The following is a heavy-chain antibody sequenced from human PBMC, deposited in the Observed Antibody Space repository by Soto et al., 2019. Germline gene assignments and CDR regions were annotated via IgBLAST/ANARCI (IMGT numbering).Heavy chain of an antibody. CDR1: GFTFSDHY. V-gene: IGHV3-72*01. J-gene: IGHJ4*02. CDR2: ARNKVNGYTT. Sequence: EVQLVESGGGLVQPGGSLRLSCAASGFTFSDHYMDWVRQAPGKGLEWVGRARNKVNGYTTAYAASVKGRFTISRDDSKNSLYLQMNSLRVEDSAVYFCARLIGTAFDLWGQGTLVTVSS. D-gene: IGHD3-9*01. CDR3: ARLIGTAFDL.